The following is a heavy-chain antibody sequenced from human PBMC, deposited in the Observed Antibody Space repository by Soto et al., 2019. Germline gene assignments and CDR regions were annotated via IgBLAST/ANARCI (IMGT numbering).Heavy chain of an antibody. V-gene: IGHV3-21*01. Sequence: KAAGSLRLSCAASGFTFSTYSMNWVRQAPGKGLEWVSSISNTGTYTYSADSMEGRFTISRDNARNSLYLHMNSLTAEDTAVYYCARRYCSSTNCYAFDMWGQGTMVTVSS. J-gene: IGHJ3*02. CDR3: ARRYCSSTNCYAFDM. CDR2: ISNTGTYT. CDR1: GFTFSTYS. D-gene: IGHD2-2*01.